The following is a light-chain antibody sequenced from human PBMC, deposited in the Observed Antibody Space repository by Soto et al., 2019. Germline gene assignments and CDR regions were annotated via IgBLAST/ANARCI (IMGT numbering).Light chain of an antibody. J-gene: IGKJ3*01. Sequence: EIVLTQSPATLSLSPGERATLSCRASQSVSSSYLAWYQQKPGQAPRLLIYGASNRATGIPDRFSGSGSGADFTLTISRLEPEDFAVYYCQQYTTSPFTFGPGTKVDIK. CDR2: GAS. CDR1: QSVSSSY. V-gene: IGKV3-20*01. CDR3: QQYTTSPFT.